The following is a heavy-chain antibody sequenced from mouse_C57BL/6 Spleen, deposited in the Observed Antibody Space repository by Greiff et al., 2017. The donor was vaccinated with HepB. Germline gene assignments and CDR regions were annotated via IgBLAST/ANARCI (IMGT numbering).Heavy chain of an antibody. D-gene: IGHD2-2*01. V-gene: IGHV1-52*01. CDR2: IDPSDSET. CDR3: ARGHYGYGWYFDV. CDR1: GYTFTSYW. J-gene: IGHJ1*03. Sequence: QVQLQQPGAELVRPGSSVKLSCKASGYTFTSYWMHWVKQRPIQGLEWIGNIDPSDSETHYNQKFKDKATLTVDKSSSTAYMQLSSLTSEDSAVYYCARGHYGYGWYFDVWGTGTTVTVSS.